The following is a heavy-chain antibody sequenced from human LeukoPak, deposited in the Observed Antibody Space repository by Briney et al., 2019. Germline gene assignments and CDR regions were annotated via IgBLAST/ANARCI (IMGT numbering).Heavy chain of an antibody. CDR1: GGSFSGYY. CDR2: INHSGST. CDR3: ARSRRWLPEDY. Sequence: SETLSLTCAVYGGSFSGYYWSWIRQPPGKGLECIGEINHSGSTNYNPSLKRRVTISVDTSTKHFSLTLSSVTAADTALYYCARSRRWLPEDYWGQGTLVTVSS. D-gene: IGHD5-24*01. J-gene: IGHJ4*02. V-gene: IGHV4-34*01.